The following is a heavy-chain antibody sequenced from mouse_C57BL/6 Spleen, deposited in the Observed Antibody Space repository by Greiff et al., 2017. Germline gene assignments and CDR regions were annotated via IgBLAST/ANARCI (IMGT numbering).Heavy chain of an antibody. CDR1: GFTFTDYY. CDR2: IRNKANGYTT. D-gene: IGHD2-4*01. J-gene: IGHJ1*03. V-gene: IGHV7-3*01. Sequence: EVNVVESGGGLVQPGGSLSLSCAASGFTFTDYYMSWVRQPPGKALEWLGFIRNKANGYTTEYSASVKGRFTISRDNSQSILYLQMNALRAEDSATYYCAREIYYDYDGYVDVWGTGTTVTVSS. CDR3: AREIYYDYDGYVDV.